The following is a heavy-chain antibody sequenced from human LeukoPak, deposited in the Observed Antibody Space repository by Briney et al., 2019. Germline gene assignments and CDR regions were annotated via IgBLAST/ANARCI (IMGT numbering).Heavy chain of an antibody. Sequence: SGPALVKPTQTLTLTCTFSGFSLSTSGMRVSWIRQPPGKALEWLARIDWDDDKFYSTSLKTRLTISKGTSKNQVVLTMTNMDPVDTATYYCARSTYYYGSGSYRPFDYWGQGTLVTVSS. CDR3: ARSTYYYGSGSYRPFDY. J-gene: IGHJ4*02. D-gene: IGHD3-10*01. CDR1: GFSLSTSGMR. CDR2: IDWDDDK. V-gene: IGHV2-70*04.